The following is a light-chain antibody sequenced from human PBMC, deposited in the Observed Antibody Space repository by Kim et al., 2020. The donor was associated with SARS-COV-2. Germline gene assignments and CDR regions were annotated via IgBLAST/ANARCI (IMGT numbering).Light chain of an antibody. J-gene: IGKJ2*01. CDR1: QSVSSN. CDR2: GAS. V-gene: IGKV3-15*01. CDR3: QQYNNWPYT. Sequence: SGSPGGRATLSCKARQSVSSNLAWYQQKPGQAPRLLIYGASTRATGVPAGFSGSGSGTEFTLTISSLQSEDFAVYHCQQYNNWPYTFGQGTKLEIK.